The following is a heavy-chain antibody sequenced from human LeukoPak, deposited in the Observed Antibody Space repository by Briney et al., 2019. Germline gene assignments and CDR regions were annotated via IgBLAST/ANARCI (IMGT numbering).Heavy chain of an antibody. J-gene: IGHJ4*02. V-gene: IGHV3-64*01. D-gene: IGHD3-22*01. Sequence: PGGSLRLSCAASGFTFSSYAMHWVRQAPGKGLEYVSAISSNGGSTYYANSVKGRLTISRDNSKNTLYLQMGSLRAEDMAVYYCASAGTVGLVLPLGDYWGQGTLVTVSS. CDR2: ISSNGGST. CDR1: GFTFSSYA. CDR3: ASAGTVGLVLPLGDY.